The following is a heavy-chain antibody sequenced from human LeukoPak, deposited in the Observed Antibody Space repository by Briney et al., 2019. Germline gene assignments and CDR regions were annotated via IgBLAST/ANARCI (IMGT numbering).Heavy chain of an antibody. CDR1: GFTFSSYG. J-gene: IGHJ3*02. V-gene: IGHV3-30*03. CDR2: ISYDGSNK. D-gene: IGHD6-19*01. CDR3: ARDGAVAGAFDI. Sequence: GGSLRLSCAASGFTFSSYGMHWVRQAPGKGLEWVAVISYDGSNKYYADSVKGRFTISRDNSKNTLYLQMNSLRAEDTAVYYCARDGAVAGAFDIWGQGTMVTVSS.